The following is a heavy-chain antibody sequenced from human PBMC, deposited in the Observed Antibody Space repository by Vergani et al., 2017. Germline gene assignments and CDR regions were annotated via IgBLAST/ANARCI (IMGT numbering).Heavy chain of an antibody. Sequence: EVQLLESGGGLVQPGGSLRLSCAASGFTFRSYAMSWVRQAPGKGLEWVSAISGSGGSTYYADSVKGRLTISRDNSKNTLYLQMNSLRAEDTAVYYCAKGRGAAVHYYYMDVWGKGTTVTVSS. CDR2: ISGSGGST. V-gene: IGHV3-23*01. D-gene: IGHD6-13*01. J-gene: IGHJ6*03. CDR1: GFTFRSYA. CDR3: AKGRGAAVHYYYMDV.